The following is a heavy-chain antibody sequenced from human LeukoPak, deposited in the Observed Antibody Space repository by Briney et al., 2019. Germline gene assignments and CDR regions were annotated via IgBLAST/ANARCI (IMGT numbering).Heavy chain of an antibody. J-gene: IGHJ4*02. CDR2: IYYSGST. D-gene: IGHD4-11*01. Sequence: SETLSLTCTVSGGSISSSSYYWGWIRQPPGKGLEWIGSIYYSGSTYYNPSLKSRVTISVDTSKNQFSLKLSSVTAADTAVYYCARHRQEMTTVTGYFDYWGQGTLVTVSS. CDR1: GGSISSSSYY. CDR3: ARHRQEMTTVTGYFDY. V-gene: IGHV4-39*01.